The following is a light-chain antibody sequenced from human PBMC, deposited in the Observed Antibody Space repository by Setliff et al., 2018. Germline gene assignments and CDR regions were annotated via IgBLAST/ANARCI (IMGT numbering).Light chain of an antibody. J-gene: IGKJ4*01. CDR3: QQFNNSPLT. V-gene: IGKV1D-13*01. CDR2: GAS. CDR1: QGINTA. Sequence: AIQLTQSPSSLSASVGDRVTINCRTSQGINTALAWYQQKPGQPPKLLIYGASNLEGGVPSRFSGAGSGTDFTLTISSLQPEDFATYYCQQFNNSPLTFGGGTKVDIK.